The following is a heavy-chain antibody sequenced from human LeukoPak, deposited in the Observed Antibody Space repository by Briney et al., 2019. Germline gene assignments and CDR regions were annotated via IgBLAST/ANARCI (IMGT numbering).Heavy chain of an antibody. D-gene: IGHD3-22*01. V-gene: IGHV3-33*01. Sequence: PGGSLRLSCSASGFTFSRYGMHWVRQAPGKGLEWVAFSWYDGTSTDYADSVKGRFSVSRDNSENTVSLQMNSLRAEDTAVYYCARVGNYYDSSGYYLSFDYWGQGTLVTVSS. CDR3: ARVGNYYDSSGYYLSFDY. CDR2: SWYDGTST. CDR1: GFTFSRYG. J-gene: IGHJ4*02.